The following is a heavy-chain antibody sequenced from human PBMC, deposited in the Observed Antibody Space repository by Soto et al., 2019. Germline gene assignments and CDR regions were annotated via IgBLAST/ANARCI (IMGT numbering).Heavy chain of an antibody. Sequence: PGGSLRLSCTASGLTFRSYAMSWVRQAPGKGLEWVSAISGSGGSTYYADSVKGRFTISRDNAKNSLYLQMNSLRAEDTAVYYCARTKWIQLWETAPSDYYYGMDVWGQGTTVTVSS. CDR1: GLTFRSYA. CDR2: ISGSGGST. CDR3: ARTKWIQLWETAPSDYYYGMDV. J-gene: IGHJ6*02. V-gene: IGHV3-23*01. D-gene: IGHD5-18*01.